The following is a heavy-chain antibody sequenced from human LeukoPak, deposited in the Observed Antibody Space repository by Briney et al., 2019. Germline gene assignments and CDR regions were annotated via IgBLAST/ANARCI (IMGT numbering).Heavy chain of an antibody. J-gene: IGHJ4*02. Sequence: PETLSLTCAVYGGSFSGYYWSWIRQPPGKGLEWIGEINHSGSTNYNPSLKSRVTISVDTSKNQFSLKLSSVTAADTAVYYCAREVALTNDYWGQGTLVTVSS. D-gene: IGHD1-1*01. CDR3: AREVALTNDY. CDR2: INHSGST. V-gene: IGHV4-34*01. CDR1: GGSFSGYY.